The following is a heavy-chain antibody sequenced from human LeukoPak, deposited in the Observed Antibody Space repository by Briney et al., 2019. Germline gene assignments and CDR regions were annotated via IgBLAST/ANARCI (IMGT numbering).Heavy chain of an antibody. J-gene: IGHJ4*02. CDR2: VKQDGTEK. Sequence: GGSLRLSCEASGFTFRDYWMTWVRQAPGKGLEWVANVKQDGTEKFYVDSVKGRFTISRDNGKNSLYLQMNSLSVEHTAIYYLARAGGTSWADYWGKGPLATVS. V-gene: IGHV3-7*01. CDR3: ARAGGTSWADY. CDR1: GFTFRDYW. D-gene: IGHD6-13*01.